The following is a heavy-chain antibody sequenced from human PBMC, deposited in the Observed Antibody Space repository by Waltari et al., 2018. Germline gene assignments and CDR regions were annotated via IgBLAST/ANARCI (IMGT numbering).Heavy chain of an antibody. Sequence: QVQLLESGGGVVQSGGSLSLSGAASGFTFSSSGLHWVRQAPGKWLEWVAFIRYDGSNKYYADSVKGRFTISRDNSKNTLYLQMNSLRAEDTAVYYCAKIASGHGDYWGQGTLVTVSS. CDR3: AKIASGHGDY. V-gene: IGHV3-30*02. J-gene: IGHJ4*02. CDR2: IRYDGSNK. D-gene: IGHD6-19*01. CDR1: GFTFSSSG.